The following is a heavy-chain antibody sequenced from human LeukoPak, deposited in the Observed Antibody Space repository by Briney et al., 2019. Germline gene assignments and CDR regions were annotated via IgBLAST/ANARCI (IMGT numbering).Heavy chain of an antibody. J-gene: IGHJ1*01. CDR1: GGSISSTTYY. V-gene: IGHV4-39*02. Sequence: PSEILSLTCTVSGGSISSTTYYWGWIRQPPGKGLEWFGTIYYSGTTYYNPSLKSRVTISVDTSKNQFSLELNSMTAADTAVYYCARGPTLKYFHHWGQGTLVSVSS. CDR3: ARGPTLKYFHH. CDR2: IYYSGTT.